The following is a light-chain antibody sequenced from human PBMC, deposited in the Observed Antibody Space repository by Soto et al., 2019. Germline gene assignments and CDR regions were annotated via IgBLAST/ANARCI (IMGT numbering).Light chain of an antibody. CDR3: QQYFNWHPYT. CDR1: QSISSS. Sequence: DIQLTQSPSTLSASVGDRVTITCRASQSISSSLAWYQQKPGQTPRLLIYGASTLATCVPSRFSGSRSGTEYTLTISSLQSEDYAVSYCQQYFNWHPYTFGQGTKVDIK. J-gene: IGKJ2*01. V-gene: IGKV3-15*01. CDR2: GAS.